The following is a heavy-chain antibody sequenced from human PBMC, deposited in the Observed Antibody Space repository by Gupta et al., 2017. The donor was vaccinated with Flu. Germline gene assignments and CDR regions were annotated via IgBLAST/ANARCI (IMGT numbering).Heavy chain of an antibody. D-gene: IGHD3-22*01. CDR3: ARGWLDYYDSSPDAFDI. V-gene: IGHV3-21*01. CDR2: ISSSSSYI. J-gene: IGHJ3*02. Sequence: EVQLVESGGGLVKPGGSLRLSCAASGFTFSSYSMNWVRQAPGKGLEWVSSISSSSSYIYYADSVKGRFTISRDNAKNSLYLQMNSLRAEDTAVYYCARGWLDYYDSSPDAFDIWGQGTMVTVSS. CDR1: GFTFSSYS.